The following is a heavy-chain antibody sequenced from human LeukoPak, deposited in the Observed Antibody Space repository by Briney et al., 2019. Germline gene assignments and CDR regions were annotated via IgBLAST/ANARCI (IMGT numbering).Heavy chain of an antibody. CDR2: ISAYNGNT. D-gene: IGHD6-6*01. V-gene: IGHV1-18*01. CDR3: ARDSSTSIDY. CDR1: GYTFTSYG. J-gene: IGHJ4*02. Sequence: ASVKVSCKASGYTFTSYGISWVRQAPGQGLEWMGWISAYNGNTNYAQKLQGRVTITRNTSISTAYMELSSLRSEDTAVYYCARDSSTSIDYWGQGTLVTVSS.